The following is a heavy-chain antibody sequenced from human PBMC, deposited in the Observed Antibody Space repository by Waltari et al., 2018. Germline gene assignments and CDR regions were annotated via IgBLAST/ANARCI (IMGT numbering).Heavy chain of an antibody. V-gene: IGHV4-34*01. CDR2: INHSGST. J-gene: IGHJ2*01. D-gene: IGHD3-3*01. CDR1: GGSFSSYC. CDR3: ARQARVLRFLER. Sequence: QVQLQQWGAGLLKPSETMSSTCAVYGGSFSSYCWNGIRQPPGKGREWIGEINHSGSTNYNPYLKSRVNISVDTSKNQFSVKLSSVTAADTAVYYCARQARVLRFLERWGRGTLVTVSS.